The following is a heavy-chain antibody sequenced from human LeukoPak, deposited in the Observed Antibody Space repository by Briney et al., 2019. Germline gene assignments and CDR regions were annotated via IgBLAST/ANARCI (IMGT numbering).Heavy chain of an antibody. CDR3: ARFSTRFGSGCSDASCYVHY. J-gene: IGHJ4*02. D-gene: IGHD2-2*01. CDR2: IFSTGAT. Sequence: SETLSLTCTVSGGSISGHYWTWIRLPPGKGLELVGHIFSTGATHYNPSLMGRVTLSIDTSKNQFSLTLTSVNVEDTAVYYCARFSTRFGSGCSDASCYVHYWGQGTQVTVSP. CDR1: GGSISGHY. V-gene: IGHV4-59*11.